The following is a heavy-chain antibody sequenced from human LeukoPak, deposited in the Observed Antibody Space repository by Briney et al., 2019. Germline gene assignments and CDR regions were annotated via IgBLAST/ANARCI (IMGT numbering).Heavy chain of an antibody. Sequence: PSEALSLTCTVSGGSISSSSYYWGWIRQPPGKGLEWIGSIYYSGSTYYNPSLKSRVTISVDTSKNQFSLKLSSVTAADTAVYYCAREHDGYSYGYSRWFDPWGQGTLVTVSS. J-gene: IGHJ5*02. CDR2: IYYSGST. CDR1: GGSISSSSYY. V-gene: IGHV4-39*07. D-gene: IGHD5-18*01. CDR3: AREHDGYSYGYSRWFDP.